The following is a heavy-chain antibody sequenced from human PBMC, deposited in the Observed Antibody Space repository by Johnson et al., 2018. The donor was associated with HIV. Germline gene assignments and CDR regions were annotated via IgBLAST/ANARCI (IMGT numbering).Heavy chain of an antibody. CDR3: ARVRRSGTYYVDAFDI. J-gene: IGHJ3*02. V-gene: IGHV3-30*04. CDR2: ISYDGSDK. Sequence: QVQLVESGGGLVQPGGSLRLSCAASGFTFSSYAMHWVRQAPAKGLEWVAVISYDGSDKDYADSVKGRFTISRDSSKNTLYLQMNSLRAEDTAVYYCARVRRSGTYYVDAFDIWGQGTMVTVSS. D-gene: IGHD1-26*01. CDR1: GFTFSSYA.